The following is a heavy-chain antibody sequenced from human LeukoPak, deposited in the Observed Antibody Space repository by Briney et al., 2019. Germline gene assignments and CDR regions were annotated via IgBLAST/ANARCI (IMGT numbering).Heavy chain of an antibody. V-gene: IGHV3-21*01. J-gene: IGHJ4*02. CDR1: VFTFISYS. D-gene: IGHD3-10*01. CDR3: ARDRGYYDSGRYVPLDY. CDR2: ISSSSSSI. Sequence: PGGSLRLSCAASVFTFISYSMNWVRQAPGKGLEWVSSISSSSSSIYYADSVKGRFTISRDNAKNSLYLQMNSLRAEDTAMYYCARDRGYYDSGRYVPLDYWGQGTLVTVSS.